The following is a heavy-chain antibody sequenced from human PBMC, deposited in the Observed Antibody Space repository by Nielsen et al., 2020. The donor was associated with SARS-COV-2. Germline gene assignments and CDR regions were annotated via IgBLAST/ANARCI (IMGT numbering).Heavy chain of an antibody. J-gene: IGHJ3*02. Sequence: GESLKISCAASGFTFSNAWMSWVRQAPGKGLEWVGRIKSKTDGGTTGYAAPVKGRFTISRDDSKNTLYLQMNSLKTEDTAVYYCTTTRENYYDGLVIWGQGTMVTVSS. D-gene: IGHD3-22*01. CDR3: TTTRENYYDGLVI. CDR1: GFTFSNAW. CDR2: IKSKTDGGTT. V-gene: IGHV3-15*01.